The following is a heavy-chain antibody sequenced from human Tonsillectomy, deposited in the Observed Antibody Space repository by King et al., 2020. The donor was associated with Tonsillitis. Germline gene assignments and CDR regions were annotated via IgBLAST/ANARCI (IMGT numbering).Heavy chain of an antibody. Sequence: VQLVESGGGVVQPGRSLRLSCAVSGFIFSHYAMHWVRQAPGKGLEWVSTISYDGSKVHYADSAKGRFTISRDNSKNTLFLQMNSLRTEDTAVYYCAKDAVYYDYLWGTFHYWGQGSLVTVSS. V-gene: IGHV3-30*18. D-gene: IGHD3-16*01. J-gene: IGHJ4*02. CDR1: GFIFSHYA. CDR3: AKDAVYYDYLWGTFHY. CDR2: ISYDGSKV.